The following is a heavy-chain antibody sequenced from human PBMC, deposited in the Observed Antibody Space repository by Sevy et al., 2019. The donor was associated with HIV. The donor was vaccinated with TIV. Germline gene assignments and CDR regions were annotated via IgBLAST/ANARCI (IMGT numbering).Heavy chain of an antibody. CDR3: TTAPGVTIFGVVKDY. D-gene: IGHD3-3*01. Sequence: GGSLRLSCGASGFTVSDAWMSWVRQAPGKGLEWVGRIKSKTDGGTTDYVEPVKGRFTISRHDSKNTLYLQMNSLKTEDTAVYYCTTAPGVTIFGVVKDYWGQGTLVTVSS. CDR1: GFTVSDAW. J-gene: IGHJ4*02. CDR2: IKSKTDGGTT. V-gene: IGHV3-15*01.